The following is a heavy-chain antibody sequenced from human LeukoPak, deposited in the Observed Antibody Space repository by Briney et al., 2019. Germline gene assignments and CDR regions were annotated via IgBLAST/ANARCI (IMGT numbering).Heavy chain of an antibody. Sequence: SETLSLTCTVSGGSINSGGNYWNWIRRHPGKGLEWIGYISYSGNTYYNPSLKSRVIISVDASKNQFSPRLTSVTAADTAVYYCSTVLGATMVAYWGQGTLVTVSS. CDR2: ISYSGNT. D-gene: IGHD1-26*01. J-gene: IGHJ4*02. CDR1: GGSINSGGNY. V-gene: IGHV4-31*03. CDR3: STVLGATMVAY.